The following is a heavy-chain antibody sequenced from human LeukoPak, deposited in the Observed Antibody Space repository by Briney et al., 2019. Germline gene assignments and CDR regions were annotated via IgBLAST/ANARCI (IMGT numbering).Heavy chain of an antibody. D-gene: IGHD1-26*01. J-gene: IGHJ4*02. CDR2: ISYDGSNK. Sequence: GGSLRLSCAASGFTFSSYGMHWVRQAPGKGLEWVAVISYDGSNKYYADSVKGRFTISRDNSKNTLYLQMNSLRAEDTAVYYCAKDGGSYSGTYWVDYWGQGTLVTVSS. CDR3: AKDGGSYSGTYWVDY. CDR1: GFTFSSYG. V-gene: IGHV3-30*18.